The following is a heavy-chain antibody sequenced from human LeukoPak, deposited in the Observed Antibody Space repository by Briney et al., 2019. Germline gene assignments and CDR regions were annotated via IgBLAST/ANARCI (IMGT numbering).Heavy chain of an antibody. Sequence: KPSETLSLTCAVYGGSFSGYYWSWIRQPPGKGLEWIGEINHSGGTNYNPSLKSRVTISVDTSKNQFSLKLSSVTAADTAVYYCARGSGPHYWHYYYGMDVWGQGTTVTVSS. J-gene: IGHJ6*02. D-gene: IGHD2-8*02. CDR1: GGSFSGYY. CDR2: INHSGGT. CDR3: ARGSGPHYWHYYYGMDV. V-gene: IGHV4-34*01.